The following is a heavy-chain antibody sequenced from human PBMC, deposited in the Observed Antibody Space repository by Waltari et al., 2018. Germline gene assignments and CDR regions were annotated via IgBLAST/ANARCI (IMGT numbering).Heavy chain of an antibody. J-gene: IGHJ5*01. CDR3: ARMKNNRESAATWYPPSFDS. D-gene: IGHD3-10*01. CDR2: IYTTGTP. Sequence: QVHLQESGPGLVKSSETLSLTCSVSGASISSSYWSWIRQSAAQGLEWIGRIYTTGTPNYSHSLTSRVTMSIDTSKNLLSLNLRSVTAADTGIYYCARMKNNRESAATWYPPSFDSWGQGILVTISS. V-gene: IGHV4-4*07. CDR1: GASISSSY.